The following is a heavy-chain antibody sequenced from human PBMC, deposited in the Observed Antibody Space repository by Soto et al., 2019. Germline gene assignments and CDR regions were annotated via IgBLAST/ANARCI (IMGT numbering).Heavy chain of an antibody. CDR3: AKDLQFSGWLSAQTFEY. Sequence: EVQLLESGGGLVQPGGSLRLSCAISGFTFSSHAMSWDRQAPGKGLECVSSITGSGDSTYYADSVKGRFTIARDKSKSTLYLQMNSLRAEGTAVYSCAKDLQFSGWLSAQTFEYWGQGTQVSVSS. D-gene: IGHD6-19*01. J-gene: IGHJ4*02. CDR2: ITGSGDST. V-gene: IGHV3-23*01. CDR1: GFTFSSHA.